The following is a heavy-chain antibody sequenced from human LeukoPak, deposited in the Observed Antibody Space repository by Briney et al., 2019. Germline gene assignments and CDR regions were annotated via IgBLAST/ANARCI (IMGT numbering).Heavy chain of an antibody. CDR2: ISGSGGST. Sequence: GGSLRLSCAASGFTFSSYAMSWVRQAPGKGLEWVSSISGSGGSTYYADSVKGRFTISRGSSKNTLYLQMNSLRAGDAAVYYCAKAPVTTCSGAYCYPFDYWSQGTLVTVSS. D-gene: IGHD2-15*01. J-gene: IGHJ4*02. CDR3: AKAPVTTCSGAYCYPFDY. CDR1: GFTFSSYA. V-gene: IGHV3-23*01.